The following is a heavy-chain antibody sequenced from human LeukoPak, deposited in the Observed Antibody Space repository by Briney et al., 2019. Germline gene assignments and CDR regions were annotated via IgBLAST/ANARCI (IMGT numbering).Heavy chain of an antibody. CDR1: GFTFSSYG. V-gene: IGHV3-30*18. Sequence: PGGSLRLSCAASGFTFSSYGMHWVRQAPGKGLEWVAVISHDGSNKYYADSVKGRFTIPRDNSKNTLYLQMNSLRAEDTAVYYCAKDRVPRPAALLDYWGQGTLVTVSS. CDR2: ISHDGSNK. D-gene: IGHD2-2*01. J-gene: IGHJ4*02. CDR3: AKDRVPRPAALLDY.